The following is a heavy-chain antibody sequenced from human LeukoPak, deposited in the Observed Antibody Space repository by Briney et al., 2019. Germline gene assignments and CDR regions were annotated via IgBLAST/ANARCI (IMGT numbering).Heavy chain of an antibody. V-gene: IGHV3-23*01. CDR1: GFTLSNYA. J-gene: IGHJ4*02. CDR3: AKGVLASTNYFDS. Sequence: PGGSLRLSCTASGFTLSNYAMSWVRQAPGKGLEWVSGFSGSGGSTYYADSVKGQFTISRDDSKNTLYLQMNSLRAEDTAVYYCAKGVLASTNYFDSWGQGTLVTVSS. D-gene: IGHD2/OR15-2a*01. CDR2: FSGSGGST.